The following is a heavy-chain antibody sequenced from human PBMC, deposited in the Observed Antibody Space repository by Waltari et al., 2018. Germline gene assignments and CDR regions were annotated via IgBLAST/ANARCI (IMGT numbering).Heavy chain of an antibody. CDR2: IKQEGSDK. V-gene: IGHV3-7*01. D-gene: IGHD2-15*01. CDR3: ARDCSGGSCSLDY. Sequence: EVQLVESGGGLVQPGGSLRLSCAASGFTFSSYWMSWVRQAQGKGLDGRANIKQEGSDKYYVDSVKGRFTSSLDNAKNSLYLQMNSLRAEDTAVYYCARDCSGGSCSLDYWGQGTLVTVSS. J-gene: IGHJ4*02. CDR1: GFTFSSYW.